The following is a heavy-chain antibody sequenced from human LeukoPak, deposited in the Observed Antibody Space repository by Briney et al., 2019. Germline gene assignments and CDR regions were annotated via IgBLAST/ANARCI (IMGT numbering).Heavy chain of an antibody. CDR3: ARARVNYYDSSGFFDY. CDR2: IITIVGIA. CDR1: GGTFSSYA. Sequence: SVTVSCKASGGTFSSYAISWVRQAPGGGLEWMGRIITIVGIANYAQKIQGRVTINADKSASTSYMQLSSLRSEDTAVYYCARARVNYYDSSGFFDYWGQGTLVTVSS. D-gene: IGHD3-22*01. J-gene: IGHJ4*02. V-gene: IGHV1-69*10.